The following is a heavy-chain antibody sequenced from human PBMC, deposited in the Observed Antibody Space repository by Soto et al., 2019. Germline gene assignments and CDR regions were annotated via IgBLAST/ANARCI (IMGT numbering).Heavy chain of an antibody. V-gene: IGHV3-53*01. CDR3: ARVWGYYFES. J-gene: IGHJ4*02. Sequence: GFLRLSCAVSGFTVSTNYMAWVRQGPGKGLEWVSVIYTGGTTHYADSVTGRFTFSRDTSKNILYLHLNSLTTDDTAVYYCARVWGYYFESWGQGTLVTVSS. CDR2: IYTGGTT. D-gene: IGHD1-26*01. CDR1: GFTVSTNY.